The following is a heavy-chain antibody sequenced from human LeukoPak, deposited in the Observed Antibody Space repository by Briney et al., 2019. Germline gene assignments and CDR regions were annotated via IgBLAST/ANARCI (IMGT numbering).Heavy chain of an antibody. CDR3: ARDWWFDY. CDR2: NSSAGGST. Sequence: EGSLRLFCSASGVTFSSYSMHWVRQPPPEGLLYVTGNSSAGGSTYYANSVKGRFTISRDNSKNTLYLQMGSLRAEDMAVYYCARDWWFDYWGQGTLVTVSS. D-gene: IGHD2-8*02. CDR1: GVTFSSYS. V-gene: IGHV3-64*01. J-gene: IGHJ4*02.